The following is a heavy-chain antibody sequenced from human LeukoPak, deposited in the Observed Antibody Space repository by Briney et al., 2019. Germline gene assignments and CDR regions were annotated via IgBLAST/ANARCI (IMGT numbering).Heavy chain of an antibody. CDR2: IWYDGSNK. CDR1: GFTFSSYG. J-gene: IGHJ4*02. D-gene: IGHD3-10*01. CDR3: AREVAIGVIDY. Sequence: GRSLRLSYAAAGFTFSSYGMHCARQAPGNGLEWVAVIWYDGSNKYYADSVTDRFTISRDNSKNTLYLEMNSLRAEDTAVYYCAREVAIGVIDYWGQRTLVTVSS. V-gene: IGHV3-33*01.